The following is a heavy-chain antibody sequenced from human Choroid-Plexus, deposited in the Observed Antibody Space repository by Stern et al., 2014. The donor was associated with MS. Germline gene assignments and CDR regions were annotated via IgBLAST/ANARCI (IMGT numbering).Heavy chain of an antibody. J-gene: IGHJ5*02. CDR1: GFTFGSCA. Sequence: QVQLAQSGGGVVQPGRPLRLSCVASGFTFGSCAMHWVRQAPGKGLEWVGGVSHDGSYKYYADSVKGRFTISRDNSQNTLYMQMSSLRPEDTAVYYCAKDRQYLTYFFDHWGQGSLVTVSS. CDR2: VSHDGSYK. V-gene: IGHV3-30*18. CDR3: AKDRQYLTYFFDH. D-gene: IGHD2/OR15-2a*01.